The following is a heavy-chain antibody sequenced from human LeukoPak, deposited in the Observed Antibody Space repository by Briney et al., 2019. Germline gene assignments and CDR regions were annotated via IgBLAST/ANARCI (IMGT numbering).Heavy chain of an antibody. CDR1: GYTFTGYY. CDR3: ASSSDCGGDCYHPRYYYYYGMDV. J-gene: IGHJ6*02. CDR2: INPNSGGT. V-gene: IGHV1-2*02. Sequence: ASVKVSCKASGYTFTGYYMHWVRQAPGQGLEWMGWINPNSGGTNYAQKFQGRVTMTRDTSTSTAYMELRSLRSDDTAVYYCASSSDCGGDCYHPRYYYYYGMDVWGQGTTVTVSS. D-gene: IGHD2-21*02.